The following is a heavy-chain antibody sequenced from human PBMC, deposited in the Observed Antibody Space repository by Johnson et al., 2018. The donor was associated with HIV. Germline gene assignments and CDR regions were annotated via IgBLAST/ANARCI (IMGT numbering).Heavy chain of an antibody. V-gene: IGHV3-64*04. CDR1: GFTFSSYA. D-gene: IGHD4-23*01. Sequence: QVQLVESGGGVVQPGRSLRLSCAASGFTFSSYAMHWVRQAPGEGLEYVSGTDNKGRNTYYADSVKGRFTISRDNSKDTLYLQMHSLRPEDTALYYCARDPPYGGNPSAFDVWGQGTMVTVSS. CDR2: TDNKGRNT. J-gene: IGHJ3*01. CDR3: ARDPPYGGNPSAFDV.